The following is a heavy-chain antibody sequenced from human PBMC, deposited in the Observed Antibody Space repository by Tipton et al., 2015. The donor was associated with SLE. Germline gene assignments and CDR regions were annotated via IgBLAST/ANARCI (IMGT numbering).Heavy chain of an antibody. CDR2: IYSSGSA. CDR1: GVSISGYY. Sequence: TLSLTCTVSGVSISGYYWTWIRLPPGRGLEWIGYIYSSGSAYYNPSLKSRVTMSVDTSKNQFSLKLSSLTAADTAVYFCARQRGVPTAGALNWFNSWGQGTLVTVSS. CDR3: ARQRGVPTAGALNWFNS. D-gene: IGHD2-2*01. V-gene: IGHV4-59*08. J-gene: IGHJ5*01.